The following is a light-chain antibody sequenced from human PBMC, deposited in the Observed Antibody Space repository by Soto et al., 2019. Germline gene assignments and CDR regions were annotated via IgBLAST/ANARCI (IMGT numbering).Light chain of an antibody. CDR3: CSYAGSYTYV. CDR2: SVS. V-gene: IGLV2-11*01. Sequence: QYVLTQPRSVSGSPGQSITISCTGTSSDVGGHNYVSWYQQYPGKAPKLLLSSVSKRPSGVPDRFSGSKSGNTASLTISGLQAEDEADYYCCSYAGSYTYVFGTGTKVTVL. CDR1: SSDVGGHNY. J-gene: IGLJ1*01.